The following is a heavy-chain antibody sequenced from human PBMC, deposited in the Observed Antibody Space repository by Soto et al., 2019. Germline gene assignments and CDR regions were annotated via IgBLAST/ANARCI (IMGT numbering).Heavy chain of an antibody. CDR2: IYYSGST. Sequence: PSETLSLTCTVSGGSISSSSYYWGWIRQPPGKGLEWIGSIYYSGSTYYNPSLKSRVTISVDTSKNQFSLKLSSVTAADTAVYYCAGSVVVTRVPTYYYYGVDVWGQGTTVTVSS. D-gene: IGHD3-22*01. CDR1: GGSISSSSYY. J-gene: IGHJ6*02. CDR3: AGSVVVTRVPTYYYYGVDV. V-gene: IGHV4-39*01.